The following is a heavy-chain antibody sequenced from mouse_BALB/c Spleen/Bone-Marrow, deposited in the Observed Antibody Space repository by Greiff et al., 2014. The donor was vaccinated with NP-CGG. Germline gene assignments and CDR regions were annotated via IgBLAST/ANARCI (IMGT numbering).Heavy chain of an antibody. V-gene: IGHV1-7*01. CDR1: GYTFTRYW. Sequence: QVQLQQSGAELAKPGASVKMSCKASGYTFTRYWMHWVKQRPGQGLEWTGYINPSTGYTEYNQKFKDKATLTADKSSSTAYMQLSSLTSEDSAVYYCVCGNYYLAYWGQGTLVTVSA. CDR3: VCGNYYLAY. D-gene: IGHD2-1*01. CDR2: INPSTGYT. J-gene: IGHJ3*01.